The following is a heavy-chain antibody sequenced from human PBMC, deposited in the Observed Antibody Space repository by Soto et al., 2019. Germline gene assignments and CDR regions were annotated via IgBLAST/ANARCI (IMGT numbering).Heavy chain of an antibody. J-gene: IGHJ4*02. CDR3: ARRNSSGPVDH. D-gene: IGHD3-22*01. V-gene: IGHV1-3*01. Sequence: QVHLVQSGAEVKEPGASVKVSCKTSGFTFTTHAIHWLRQAPGQRFEWMGWINAGNGNTKYSQTFQDRITITRDTSANTAYMELSSLTCEDRAVYFCARRNSSGPVDHWGQGTLITVSS. CDR1: GFTFTTHA. CDR2: INAGNGNT.